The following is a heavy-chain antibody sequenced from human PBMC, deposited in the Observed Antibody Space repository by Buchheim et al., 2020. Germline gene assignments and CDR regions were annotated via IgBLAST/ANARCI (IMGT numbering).Heavy chain of an antibody. CDR1: GFTFSSSW. CDR2: IWSDGIST. Sequence: EVQLVESGGGFVQPGGSLRLSCTASGFTFSSSWMHWVRQAPGKGLVWVSRIWSDGISTRYADSVKGRFTISRDNAKNMVYLQMNSLRAEDTAVYYCARDRSYSMDVWGQGTT. V-gene: IGHV3-74*01. CDR3: ARDRSYSMDV. J-gene: IGHJ6*01.